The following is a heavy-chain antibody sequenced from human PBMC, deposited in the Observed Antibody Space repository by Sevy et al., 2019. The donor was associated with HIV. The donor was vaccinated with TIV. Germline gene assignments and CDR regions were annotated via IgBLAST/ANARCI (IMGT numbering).Heavy chain of an antibody. D-gene: IGHD3-22*01. V-gene: IGHV3-30*18. CDR3: AKEGYYYDSRSSDWFDP. J-gene: IGHJ5*02. CDR1: GFNFSPYA. Sequence: GGSLRLSCAASGFNFSPYALHWVRQVPGKGLEWVATISSDGSKRYYTDSVKGRFSISRDNSKNTLYLQMNNLTPEDTALFYGAKEGYYYDSRSSDWFDPWGQGALVTVSS. CDR2: ISSDGSKR.